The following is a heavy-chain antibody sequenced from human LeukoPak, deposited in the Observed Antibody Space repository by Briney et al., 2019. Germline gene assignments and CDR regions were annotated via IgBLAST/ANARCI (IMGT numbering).Heavy chain of an antibody. CDR2: IIPIFGTA. CDR3: ACNWNYRIELAPYRPPKS. Sequence: ASVKVSCKASGYTFSSYGISWVRQAPGQGLEWMGGIIPIFGTANYAQKFQGRVTITADESTSTAYMELSSLRSEDTAVYYCACNWNYRIELAPYRPPKSWGQGTLVTVS. D-gene: IGHD1-7*01. J-gene: IGHJ4*02. V-gene: IGHV1-69*13. CDR1: GYTFSSYG.